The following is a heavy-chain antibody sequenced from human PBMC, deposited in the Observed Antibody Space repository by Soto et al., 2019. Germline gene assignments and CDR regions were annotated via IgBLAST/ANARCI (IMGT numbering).Heavy chain of an antibody. CDR2: ISYDGSNK. D-gene: IGHD3-10*01. J-gene: IGHJ6*02. CDR3: ARGGVERITMVRGAPYYYYGMDV. Sequence: GGSLRLSCAASGLTFCSYAMHWVRQAPGKGLEWVAVISYDGSNKYYADSVKGRFTISRDNSKNTLYLQMNSLRAEDTAVYYCARGGVERITMVRGAPYYYYGMDVWGQGTTVTVS. V-gene: IGHV3-30-3*01. CDR1: GLTFCSYA.